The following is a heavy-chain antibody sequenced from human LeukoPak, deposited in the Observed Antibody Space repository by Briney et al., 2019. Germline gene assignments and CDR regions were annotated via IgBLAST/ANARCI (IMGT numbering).Heavy chain of an antibody. J-gene: IGHJ4*02. CDR1: GDSVSTNSAT. Sequence: SQTLSLTCTISGDSVSTNSATWTWIRQSPSRGLKWLGSTYYRSTRYNEYSLSVRSRITIDADTSKNQSSVQLTSVTPEDTAVYYCARELWGFDYWGQGTLVTVSS. CDR3: ARELWGFDY. D-gene: IGHD7-27*01. V-gene: IGHV6-1*01. CDR2: TYYRSTRYN.